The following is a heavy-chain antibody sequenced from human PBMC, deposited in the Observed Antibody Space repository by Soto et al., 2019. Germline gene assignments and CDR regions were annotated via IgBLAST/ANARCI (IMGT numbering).Heavy chain of an antibody. CDR2: VSYRGTNK. Sequence: PGGSLRLSCVASGFTFSNYGMHWVRQAPGKGLEWVAFVSYRGTNKYHADSVKGRFTISRDDSRNTVYLQMNSLRAEDTAVYFCAKDGWMSTIRGDAFSIWGQGXGVTVSS. CDR3: AKDGWMSTIRGDAFSI. V-gene: IGHV3-30*18. D-gene: IGHD1-1*01. J-gene: IGHJ3*02. CDR1: GFTFSNYG.